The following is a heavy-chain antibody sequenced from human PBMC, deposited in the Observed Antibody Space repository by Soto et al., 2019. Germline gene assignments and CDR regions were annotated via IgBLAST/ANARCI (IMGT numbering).Heavy chain of an antibody. CDR2: ISGSGSST. CDR3: AESPKYCSGGSCYYHYYMDV. J-gene: IGHJ6*03. V-gene: IGHV3-23*01. CDR1: GFLFTSYA. Sequence: PGGSLRLSCAASGFLFTSYAMSWVRQAPGKGLEWVSSISGSGSSTHYADPVKGRFTISRDNSKDTLYLQMNSLRADDTAVYYCAESPKYCSGGSCYYHYYMDVWGKGTTVTVSS. D-gene: IGHD2-15*01.